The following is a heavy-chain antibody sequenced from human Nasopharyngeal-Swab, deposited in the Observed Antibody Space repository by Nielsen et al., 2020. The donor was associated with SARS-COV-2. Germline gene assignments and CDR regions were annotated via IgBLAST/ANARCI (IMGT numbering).Heavy chain of an antibody. Sequence: SETLSLTCTVSGGSISSSSYYWGWIRQPPGKGLEWIGSIYYSGSTYYNPSLKSRVTMSVDTSKNQFSLKLSSVTAADTAVYYCARDRRDQSSYRLRSNWFDPWGQGTLVTVSS. V-gene: IGHV4-39*07. CDR1: GGSISSSSYY. D-gene: IGHD5-24*01. J-gene: IGHJ5*02. CDR3: ARDRRDQSSYRLRSNWFDP. CDR2: IYYSGST.